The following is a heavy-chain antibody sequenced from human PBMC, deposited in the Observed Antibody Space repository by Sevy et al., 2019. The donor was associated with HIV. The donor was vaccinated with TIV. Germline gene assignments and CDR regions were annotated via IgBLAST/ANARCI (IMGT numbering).Heavy chain of an antibody. V-gene: IGHV5-51*01. CDR1: GYSFTTYW. Sequence: GESLKISCKTSGYSFTTYWIDWVRQMPGKGLEWMGIIYPGDSDTRYSLSFQGQVTISVDKSFSPAYLQWSSLKASDTAIYYCARGARGTLPAFYYYGLDVWGQWTTVTVSS. D-gene: IGHD1-1*01. J-gene: IGHJ6*02. CDR3: ARGARGTLPAFYYYGLDV. CDR2: IYPGDSDT.